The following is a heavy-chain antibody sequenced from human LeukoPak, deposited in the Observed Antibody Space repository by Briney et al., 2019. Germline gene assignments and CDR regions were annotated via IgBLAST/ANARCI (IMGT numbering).Heavy chain of an antibody. CDR1: GFTFSNYW. CDR2: INFDGSTT. CDR3: ARDPYNWNAKWLDP. V-gene: IGHV3-74*01. Sequence: GGSLRLSCAASGFTFSNYWMHWVRQAPGKGLVWVSRINFDGSTTDYADSVKGRYTVSRDNAKNTLYLQMNSLRAEDTAVYYCARDPYNWNAKWLDPWGQGTLVTVSS. J-gene: IGHJ5*02. D-gene: IGHD1-1*01.